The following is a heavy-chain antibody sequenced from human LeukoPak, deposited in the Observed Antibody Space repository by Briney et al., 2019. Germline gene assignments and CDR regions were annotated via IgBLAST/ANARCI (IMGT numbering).Heavy chain of an antibody. V-gene: IGHV4-59*08. CDR1: GGSINSYY. D-gene: IGHD5-12*01. J-gene: IGHJ1*01. CDR2: ISYSGST. Sequence: AETLSLTCTVSGGSINSYYWSWIRQPPGKGLEWIGYISYSGSTNFSPSLRSRVTISVDTSKNYFSLKLSPVTAADTAVYYCARHGGRGYSGYDMEYFQHWGQGTLVTVSS. CDR3: ARHGGRGYSGYDMEYFQH.